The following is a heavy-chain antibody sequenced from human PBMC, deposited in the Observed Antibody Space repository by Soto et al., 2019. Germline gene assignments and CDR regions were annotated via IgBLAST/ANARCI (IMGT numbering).Heavy chain of an antibody. Sequence: EEQLVESGGALVQPGRSLRLSCAASGFTVDDYAMHWVRQAPGKGLEWVSFITWNGGSVGYADSLKGRFTISRDNAKNSLYLQLSSLRTEDTAFYYCTRGYCSVGSCAFDIWGQGTMVTVSS. CDR2: ITWNGGSV. V-gene: IGHV3-9*01. D-gene: IGHD2-15*01. CDR1: GFTVDDYA. J-gene: IGHJ3*02. CDR3: TRGYCSVGSCAFDI.